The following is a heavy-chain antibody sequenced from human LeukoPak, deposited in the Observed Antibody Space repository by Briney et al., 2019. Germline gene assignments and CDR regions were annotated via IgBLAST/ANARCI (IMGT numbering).Heavy chain of an antibody. CDR3: ASVGYCSGGSCYSFNYYYYGMDV. D-gene: IGHD2-15*01. V-gene: IGHV1-69*04. J-gene: IGHJ6*02. Sequence: ASVKVSCTASGGTFSSYAISWVRQAPGQGLEWMGRIIPILGIANYAQKFQGRVTITADKSTSTAYMELSSLRSEDTAVYYCASVGYCSGGSCYSFNYYYYGMDVWGQGTTVTVSS. CDR2: IIPILGIA. CDR1: GGTFSSYA.